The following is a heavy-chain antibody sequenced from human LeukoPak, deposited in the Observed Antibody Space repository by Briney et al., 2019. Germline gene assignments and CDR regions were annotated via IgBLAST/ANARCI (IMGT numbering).Heavy chain of an antibody. CDR2: IHPLNGVT. V-gene: IGHV1-2*02. CDR3: ARIEGSASTGSD. CDR1: GHSFTAYY. D-gene: IGHD3-10*01. J-gene: IGHJ4*02. Sequence: ASVQVSCKTSGHSFTAYYIHWVRQAPGQGLEWVGFIHPLNGVTKFAQTFQGRVTLTRDTSITTAYMELVNLTPDDTAVYYCARIEGSASTGSDWGQGTLVTVSS.